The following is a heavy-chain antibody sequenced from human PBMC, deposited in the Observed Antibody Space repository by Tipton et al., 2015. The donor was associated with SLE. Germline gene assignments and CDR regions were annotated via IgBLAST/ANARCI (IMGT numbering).Heavy chain of an antibody. Sequence: QVQLVQSGAEVRKPGSSVKVSCKASGGTFSSYAISWVRQAPGQGLERMGRIIPIFGTANYAQKFQGRVTITADESTSTAYMELSSLRSEDTAVYYCARDRVVGAERGAFDIWGQGTMVTVSS. D-gene: IGHD1-26*01. V-gene: IGHV1-69*18. CDR3: ARDRVVGAERGAFDI. CDR1: GGTFSSYA. J-gene: IGHJ3*02. CDR2: IIPIFGTA.